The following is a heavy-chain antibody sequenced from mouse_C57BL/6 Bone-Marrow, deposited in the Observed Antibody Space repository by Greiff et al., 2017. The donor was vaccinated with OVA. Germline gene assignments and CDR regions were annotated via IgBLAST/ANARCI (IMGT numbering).Heavy chain of an antibody. Sequence: VQLQQPGAELVMPGASVKLSCKASGYTFTSYWMHWVKQRPGQGLEWIGEIDPSDSYTNYNQKFKGKSTLTVDKSSSTAYMQLSSLTSEDSAVYYCEILWLRNYWGQGTTLTVSS. J-gene: IGHJ2*01. CDR3: EILWLRNY. D-gene: IGHD2-2*01. V-gene: IGHV1-69*01. CDR2: IDPSDSYT. CDR1: GYTFTSYW.